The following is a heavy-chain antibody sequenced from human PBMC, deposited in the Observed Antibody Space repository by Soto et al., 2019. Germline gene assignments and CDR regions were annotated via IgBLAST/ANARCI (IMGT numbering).Heavy chain of an antibody. D-gene: IGHD3-10*01. CDR2: IKTDGSEK. Sequence: EVQLVESGGRLVQPGGSLRLSCAASGFTFSDYWMSWVRQAPGKGLECVANIKTDGSEKYYVDPVKGRFTISRDNAKNSLYLQMNSLRAEDTAVYYCASSMGRGGNDYWGQGTLVAVSS. CDR1: GFTFSDYW. V-gene: IGHV3-7*05. CDR3: ASSMGRGGNDY. J-gene: IGHJ4*02.